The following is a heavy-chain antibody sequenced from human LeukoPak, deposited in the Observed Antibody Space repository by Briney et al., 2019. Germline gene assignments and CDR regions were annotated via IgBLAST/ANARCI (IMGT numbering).Heavy chain of an antibody. V-gene: IGHV3-74*01. CDR1: GFTFSSYW. J-gene: IGHJ6*02. Sequence: PGGSLRLSCAASGFTFSSYWMHWVRQVTGKGLVWVSHIKSDGSSTTYADPVKGRFTISRDNAKNMLYLQMNSLRADDTAVYYCARGRRYYGSGSAMDVWGQGTTVTVSS. D-gene: IGHD3-10*01. CDR3: ARGRRYYGSGSAMDV. CDR2: IKSDGSST.